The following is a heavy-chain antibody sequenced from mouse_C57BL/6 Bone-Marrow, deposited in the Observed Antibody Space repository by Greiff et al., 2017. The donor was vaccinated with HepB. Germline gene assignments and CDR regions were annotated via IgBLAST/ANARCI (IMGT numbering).Heavy chain of an antibody. V-gene: IGHV5-6*01. Sequence: EVKVVESGGDLVKPGGSLKLSCAASGFTFSSYGMSWVRQTPDKRLEWVATISSGGSYTYYPDSVKGRFTISRDNAKNTLYLQMSSLKSEDTAMYYCASHPYYGSSYWYFDVWGTGTTVTVSS. J-gene: IGHJ1*03. CDR1: GFTFSSYG. D-gene: IGHD1-1*01. CDR3: ASHPYYGSSYWYFDV. CDR2: ISSGGSYT.